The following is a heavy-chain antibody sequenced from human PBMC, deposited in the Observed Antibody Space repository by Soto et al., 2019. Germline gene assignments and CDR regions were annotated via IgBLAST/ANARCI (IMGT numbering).Heavy chain of an antibody. CDR1: GFTFSSYE. J-gene: IGHJ4*02. Sequence: VQLVESGGGLAQPGGSVRLSCAASGFTFSSYEMNWVRQAPGKGLEWVAVISYDGSNKYYADSVKGRFTISRDNSKNTLYLQMNSLRAEDTAVYYCANIIAVAGSYWGQGTLVTVSS. CDR2: ISYDGSNK. CDR3: ANIIAVAGSY. D-gene: IGHD6-19*01. V-gene: IGHV3-30*18.